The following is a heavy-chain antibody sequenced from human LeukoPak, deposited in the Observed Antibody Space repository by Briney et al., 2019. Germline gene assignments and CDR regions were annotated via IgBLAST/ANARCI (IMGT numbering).Heavy chain of an antibody. J-gene: IGHJ3*02. CDR2: IRNDGSNK. V-gene: IGHV3-30*02. CDR1: GFTFSNYG. Sequence: GGSLRLSCAASGFTFSNYGMHWVRQAPGKGLEWVAFIRNDGSNKFYADSVKGRFTISRDNSKNTLYLQMNNLRAEDTAVYYCAKVHYRDAFDIWGQGTMVTVSS. CDR3: AKVHYRDAFDI. D-gene: IGHD1-26*01.